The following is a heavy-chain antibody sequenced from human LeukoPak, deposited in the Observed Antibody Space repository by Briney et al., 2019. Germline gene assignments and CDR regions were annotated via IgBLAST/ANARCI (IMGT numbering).Heavy chain of an antibody. J-gene: IGHJ3*02. CDR3: ATPQKKVVGRNAFDI. V-gene: IGHV1-2*02. D-gene: IGHD4-23*01. CDR2: INPNSGGT. Sequence: ASVKVSCKASGYTFTGYYMHWVRQAPGQGLEWMGWINPNSGGTNYAQKFQGRATMTEDTSTDTAYMELSSLRSEDTAVYYCATPQKKVVGRNAFDIWGQGTMVTVSS. CDR1: GYTFTGYY.